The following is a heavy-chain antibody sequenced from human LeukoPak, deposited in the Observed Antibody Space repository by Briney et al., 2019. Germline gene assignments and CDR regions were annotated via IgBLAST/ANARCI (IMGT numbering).Heavy chain of an antibody. J-gene: IGHJ4*02. CDR2: INHSGST. Sequence: PSETLSLTCAVYGGSFSGYYWSWIRQPPGKGLEWIGEINHSGSTNYNPSLKSRVTISVDTSKNQFSLKLSSVTAADTAVYYCARGGGYSGYDDPLDYWGQGTLVTVSS. CDR1: GGSFSGYY. D-gene: IGHD5-12*01. CDR3: ARGGGYSGYDDPLDY. V-gene: IGHV4-34*01.